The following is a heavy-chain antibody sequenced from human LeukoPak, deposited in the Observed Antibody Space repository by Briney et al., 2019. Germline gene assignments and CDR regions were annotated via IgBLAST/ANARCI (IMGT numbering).Heavy chain of an antibody. CDR3: ARLYYDSRGYYWFDR. D-gene: IGHD3-22*01. J-gene: IGHJ5*02. V-gene: IGHV4-39*01. Sequence: SETLSLTCTVPGGSIISTSFYWGWIRQPPGKGLAWLGGIYHSGSTYDNPSLKSRVTISVDRSKNQFSLKLSSVTAADTAVYYCARLYYDSRGYYWFDRWGQGTLVTVSS. CDR2: IYHSGST. CDR1: GGSIISTSFY.